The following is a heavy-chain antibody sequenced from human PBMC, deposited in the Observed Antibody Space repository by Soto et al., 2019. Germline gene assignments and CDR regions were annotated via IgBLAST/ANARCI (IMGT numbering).Heavy chain of an antibody. CDR3: ARSKRGNFDY. CDR2: TYYRSKWYN. D-gene: IGHD5-12*01. CDR1: GDSVSSNSSA. Sequence: PSQTLSLTFAISGDSVSSNSSAWNWIRQSPSRVLEWLGRTYYRSKWYNDHAVSVKSRITINPDTSKNQFSLQLNSVIPEDTAVYYCARSKRGNFDYWGQGTMVTVSS. J-gene: IGHJ4*02. V-gene: IGHV6-1*01.